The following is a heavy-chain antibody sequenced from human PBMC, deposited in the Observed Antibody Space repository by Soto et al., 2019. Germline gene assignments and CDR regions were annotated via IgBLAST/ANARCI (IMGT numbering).Heavy chain of an antibody. CDR2: IHYIGSA. CDR1: GVSIASGAYY. D-gene: IGHD3-16*01. Sequence: QVQLQESGPGLVKPSQTLSLTCTVSGVSIASGAYYCRWLRQHPGKGLEWIGYIHYIGSAFYNPSLEIRVSISVDPYKNPFSLKLRTLTAADVAVFFCARDRGGLPDDWGQGIMGNVSS. V-gene: IGHV4-31*03. CDR3: ARDRGGLPDD. J-gene: IGHJ4*02.